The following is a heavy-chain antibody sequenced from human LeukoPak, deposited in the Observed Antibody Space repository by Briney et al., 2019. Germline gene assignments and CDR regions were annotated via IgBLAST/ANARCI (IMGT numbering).Heavy chain of an antibody. CDR1: GYTFTGYY. D-gene: IGHD3-3*01. J-gene: IGHJ4*02. Sequence: GASVKVSCKASGYTFTGYYMHWVRQAPGQGLEWMGWINPNSGGTNYAQKFQGRVTMTRDTSISTAYMELSRLRSDDTAVYYCARDRRAYYDFWSGYQILDYWGQGTLVTVSS. CDR2: INPNSGGT. CDR3: ARDRRAYYDFWSGYQILDY. V-gene: IGHV1-2*02.